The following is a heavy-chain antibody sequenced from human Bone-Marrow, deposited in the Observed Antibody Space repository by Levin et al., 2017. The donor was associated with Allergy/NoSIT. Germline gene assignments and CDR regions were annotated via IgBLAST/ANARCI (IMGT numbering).Heavy chain of an antibody. J-gene: IGHJ6*02. CDR2: IWNDASKR. V-gene: IGHV3-33*06. D-gene: IGHD4-23*01. Sequence: PGGSLRLSCVASGLSFSTYGMHWVRQAPGKGLEWVAVIWNDASKRYHADSVKGRFTISRDNPKNTLYLQMDSLRVEDTAVYYCAKTAYGGRPYYYGMDVWGQGTTVTVSS. CDR3: AKTAYGGRPYYYGMDV. CDR1: GLSFSTYG.